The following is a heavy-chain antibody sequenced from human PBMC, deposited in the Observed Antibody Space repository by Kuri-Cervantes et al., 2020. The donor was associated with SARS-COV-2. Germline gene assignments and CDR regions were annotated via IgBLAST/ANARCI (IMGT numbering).Heavy chain of an antibody. Sequence: GESLKISCAASGFTFSSYAMHWVRQAPGKGLEWVAVISYDGSNKYYADSVKGRFTISRDNSKNTLYLQMNSLRAEDTAMYYCARGMDIVVVPAAIEGGGWYYYMDVWGKGTTVTVSS. CDR2: ISYDGSNK. D-gene: IGHD2-2*02. CDR3: ARGMDIVVVPAAIEGGGWYYYMDV. CDR1: GFTFSSYA. J-gene: IGHJ6*03. V-gene: IGHV3-30-3*01.